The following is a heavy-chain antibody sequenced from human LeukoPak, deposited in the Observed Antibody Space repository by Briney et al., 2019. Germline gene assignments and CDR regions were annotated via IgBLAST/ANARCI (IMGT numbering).Heavy chain of an antibody. CDR2: ISYDGSNK. D-gene: IGHD1-1*01. V-gene: IGHV3-30-3*01. J-gene: IGHJ2*01. Sequence: GGSLRLSCAASGFTFSSYAMHWVRQAPGKGLEWVAVISYDGSNKYFADSVKGRFTISRDNSKNTLYLQMNSLRAEDTAVYYCARELISTTWRGNRSYFDLWGRGTLVTVSS. CDR3: ARELISTTWRGNRSYFDL. CDR1: GFTFSSYA.